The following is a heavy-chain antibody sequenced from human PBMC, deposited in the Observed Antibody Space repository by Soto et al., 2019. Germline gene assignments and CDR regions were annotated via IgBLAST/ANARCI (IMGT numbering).Heavy chain of an antibody. J-gene: IGHJ6*02. CDR3: TRATFDV. V-gene: IGHV3-33*01. Sequence: GGSLRLSCAVSGFSFSTYAMHWVRQAPGKGLEWLAIIWFDGVKEYYAESVRGRFTISIDNSKNTVFLQMDTVGAEDSALYYCTRATFDVWGQGATVTVSS. CDR2: IWFDGVKE. CDR1: GFSFSTYA.